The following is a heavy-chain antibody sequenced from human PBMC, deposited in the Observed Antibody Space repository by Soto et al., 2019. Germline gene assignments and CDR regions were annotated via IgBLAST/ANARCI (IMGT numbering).Heavy chain of an antibody. Sequence: SETLSLTCTVAGDSISSRSYYWGWIRQPPGKVLEWIGRIYYSGSTYNNPSLRSRVSMSIDTSKDQFSLKLKSVTAADTALYFCAHAGDYDLLTFDHWGPGTLVTVSS. V-gene: IGHV4-39*01. D-gene: IGHD4-17*01. CDR2: IYYSGST. J-gene: IGHJ4*02. CDR3: AHAGDYDLLTFDH. CDR1: GDSISSRSYY.